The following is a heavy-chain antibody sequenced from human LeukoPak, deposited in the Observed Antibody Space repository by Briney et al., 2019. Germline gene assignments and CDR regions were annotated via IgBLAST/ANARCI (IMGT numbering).Heavy chain of an antibody. CDR2: INHSGST. V-gene: IGHV4-34*01. J-gene: IGHJ5*02. Sequence: SETLSLTCAVYGGSFSGYYWSWIRQPPGKGLEWIGEINHSGSTNYNPSIKSRVTISVDTSKNQFSLNLTSVTAADTAVYYCARLYIGEYSRSTNYNWFDPWGQGTLVTVSS. CDR1: GGSFSGYY. CDR3: ARLYIGEYSRSTNYNWFDP. D-gene: IGHD6-6*01.